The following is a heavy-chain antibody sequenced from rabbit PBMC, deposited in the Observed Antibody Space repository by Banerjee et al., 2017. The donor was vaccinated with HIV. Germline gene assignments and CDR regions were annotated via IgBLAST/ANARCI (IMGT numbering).Heavy chain of an antibody. CDR2: INTRNGST. CDR3: ARDNSGRGPDLDL. Sequence: QSVEESGGDLVKPGGTLTLTCTVSGFTLSSYWMWWVRQAPGKGLEYIGFINTRNGSTYYASWAKGRFTLSKTSSTTVTLQMTSLTAADTATYFCARDNSGRGPDLDLWGPGTLVTVS. CDR1: GFTLSSYW. J-gene: IGHJ6*01. D-gene: IGHD4-1*01. V-gene: IGHV1S40*01.